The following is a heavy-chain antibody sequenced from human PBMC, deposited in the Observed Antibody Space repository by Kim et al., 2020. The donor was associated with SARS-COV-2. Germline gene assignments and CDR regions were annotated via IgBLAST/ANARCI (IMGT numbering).Heavy chain of an antibody. CDR2: ISYDGSNK. V-gene: IGHV3-30*04. CDR3: ARRGGRVRDVDYYFDY. J-gene: IGHJ4*02. Sequence: GGSLRLSCAASGFTFSSYAMHWVRQAPGKGLEWVAVISYDGSNKYYADSVKGRFTISRDNSKNTLYLQMNSLRAEDTAVYYCARRGGRVRDVDYYFDYWGQGTLVTVSS. D-gene: IGHD3-9*01. CDR1: GFTFSSYA.